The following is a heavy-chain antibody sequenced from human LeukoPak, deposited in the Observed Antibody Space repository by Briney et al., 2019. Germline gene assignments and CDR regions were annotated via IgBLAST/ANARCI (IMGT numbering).Heavy chain of an antibody. CDR2: INHSGST. J-gene: IGHJ5*02. CDR1: GGSISSYY. D-gene: IGHD3-3*01. V-gene: IGHV4-34*01. Sequence: SETLSLTCTVSGGSISSYYWSWIRQPPGKGLEWIGEINHSGSTNYNPSLKSRVTISVDTSKNQFSLKLSSLTAADTAVYYCARGPYYDFWGNYRMYNWFDPWGQGTLVTVSS. CDR3: ARGPYYDFWGNYRMYNWFDP.